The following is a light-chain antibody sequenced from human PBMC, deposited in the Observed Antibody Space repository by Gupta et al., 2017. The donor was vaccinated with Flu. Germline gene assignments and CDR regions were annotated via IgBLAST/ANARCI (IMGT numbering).Light chain of an antibody. V-gene: IGKV3-11*01. CDR2: DAS. J-gene: IGKJ1*01. CDR1: QSVSSY. CDR3: QQRSNGHPSWT. Sequence: DIVLTQSPATLSLSPGERATLSCRASQSVSSYLAWYQQKPGQAPRLLIYDASNRATGIPARFSGSGAGTDFTLTISSREPEDFEVYYCQQRSNGHPSWTFGQGTKVEIK.